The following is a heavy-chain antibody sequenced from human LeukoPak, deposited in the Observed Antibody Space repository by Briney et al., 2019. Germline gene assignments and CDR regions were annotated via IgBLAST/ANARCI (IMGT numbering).Heavy chain of an antibody. CDR1: GGSISSSNW. V-gene: IGHV4-4*02. CDR3: ASLGRRATTVDY. Sequence: PSQTLSLTCAVSGGSISSSNWWSWVRQPPGKGLEWIGEIYHSGSTNYNPSLKSQVTISVDKSKNQFSLKLSSVTAADTAVYYCASLGRRATTVDYWGQGTLVTVSS. J-gene: IGHJ4*02. CDR2: IYHSGST. D-gene: IGHD1-26*01.